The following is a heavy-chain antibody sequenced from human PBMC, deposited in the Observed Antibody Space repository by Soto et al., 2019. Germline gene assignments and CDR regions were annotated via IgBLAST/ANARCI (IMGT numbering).Heavy chain of an antibody. CDR1: GGSISSYY. D-gene: IGHD3-22*01. CDR3: ARETYYYDSSGYFHFDY. J-gene: IGHJ4*02. V-gene: IGHV4-4*07. CDR2: IYTSGST. Sequence: QVQLQESGPGLVKPSETLSLTCTVSGGSISSYYWSWIRQPAGKGLEWIGRIYTSGSTNYNPSLKRRVTRSVDTSKNQFSLKLSSVTAADTAVYYSARETYYYDSSGYFHFDYWGQGTLVTVSS.